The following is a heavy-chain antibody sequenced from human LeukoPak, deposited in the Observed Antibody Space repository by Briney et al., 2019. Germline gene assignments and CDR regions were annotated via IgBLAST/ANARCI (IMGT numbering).Heavy chain of an antibody. J-gene: IGHJ4*02. CDR3: AKALCSSTSCYSGGSVY. Sequence: GGSLRLSCAASGFNFNTYAMSWVRQAPGKGLEWVSAISGSGGSTYYADSVKGRFTISRDNSKNTLYLQMNSLRAEDTAVYYCAKALCSSTSCYSGGSVYWGQGTLVTVSS. V-gene: IGHV3-23*01. CDR2: ISGSGGST. CDR1: GFNFNTYA. D-gene: IGHD2-2*01.